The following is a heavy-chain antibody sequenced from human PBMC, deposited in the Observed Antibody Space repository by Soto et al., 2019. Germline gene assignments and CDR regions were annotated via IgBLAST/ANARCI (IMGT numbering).Heavy chain of an antibody. CDR3: ARETYYYDSSGYYDY. D-gene: IGHD3-22*01. Sequence: SETLSLTCAVSGYSISSGYYWGWIRQPPGKGLEWIGSIYHSGSTYYNPSLKSRATISVDTSKNQFSLKLSSVTAADTAVYYCARETYYYDSSGYYDYWGQGTLVTVSS. V-gene: IGHV4-38-2*02. CDR2: IYHSGST. CDR1: GYSISSGYY. J-gene: IGHJ4*02.